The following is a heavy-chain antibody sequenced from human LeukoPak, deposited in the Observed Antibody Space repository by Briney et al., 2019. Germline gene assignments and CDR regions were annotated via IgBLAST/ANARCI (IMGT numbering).Heavy chain of an antibody. D-gene: IGHD3-3*01. CDR2: INHSGST. V-gene: IGHV4-34*01. Sequence: KASETLSLTCAVYGGSFSGYYWSWIRQPPGKGLEWIGEINHSGSTNYNPSLKSRVTISVDTSKNQFSLKLSSVTAADTAVYYCARGRDYDFWSGYWERYNWFDPWGQGTLVTVSS. J-gene: IGHJ5*02. CDR3: ARGRDYDFWSGYWERYNWFDP. CDR1: GGSFSGYY.